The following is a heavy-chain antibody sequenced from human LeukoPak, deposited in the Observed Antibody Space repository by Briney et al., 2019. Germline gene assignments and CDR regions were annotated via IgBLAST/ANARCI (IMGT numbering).Heavy chain of an antibody. D-gene: IGHD2-8*01. Sequence: ASVKVSCKASGYTFTNYGISWVRQAPGQGLEWMGWISAYNGNTNYAQKLQGRVTMTTDTYTSTTYMELRSLRSDDTAVYYCARVKAKTIVLMVYALWYYYYMDVWGKGTTVTVSS. CDR2: ISAYNGNT. CDR3: ARVKAKTIVLMVYALWYYYYMDV. CDR1: GYTFTNYG. V-gene: IGHV1-18*01. J-gene: IGHJ6*03.